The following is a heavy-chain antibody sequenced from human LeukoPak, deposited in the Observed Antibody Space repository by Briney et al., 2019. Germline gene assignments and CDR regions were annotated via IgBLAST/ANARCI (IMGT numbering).Heavy chain of an antibody. V-gene: IGHV5-51*01. J-gene: IGHJ4*02. CDR3: ARQGLSSSSDY. Sequence: GESLKISCKGSGYSFTTYWIGWVRQTPGKGLEWMGIIYPGDSDTGYSPSFQGQVTISADKSISTAYLQWSSLKASDTAMYYCARQGLSSSSDYWGQGTLVTVSA. CDR2: IYPGDSDT. D-gene: IGHD6-6*01. CDR1: GYSFTTYW.